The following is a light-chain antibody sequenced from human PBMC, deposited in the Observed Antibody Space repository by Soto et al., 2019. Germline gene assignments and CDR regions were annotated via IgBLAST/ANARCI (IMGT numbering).Light chain of an antibody. CDR3: QQYGRSPPT. Sequence: EIVLTQSPGTLSLSPGERATLSCRASQSVYKNFLAWYQQKPGQAPRLLINGASNRATGIPDRFSGSGSGTDFSLTIGRLEPEDFAVYFCQQYGRSPPTFGGGTKVAIK. CDR1: QSVYKNF. CDR2: GAS. V-gene: IGKV3-20*01. J-gene: IGKJ4*01.